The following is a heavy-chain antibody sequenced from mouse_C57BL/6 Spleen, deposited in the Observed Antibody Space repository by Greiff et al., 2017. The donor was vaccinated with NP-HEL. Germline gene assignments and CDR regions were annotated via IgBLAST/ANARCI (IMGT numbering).Heavy chain of an antibody. Sequence: QVQLQQSGPGLVQPSQSLSITCTASGFSLTSYGVHWVRQSPGKGLEWLGVIWSGGSTDDNAAFISRLGISKDNSKGQVFFKMNSLQADDTAIYYCARNRFDYWGQGTTLTVSS. V-gene: IGHV2-2*01. CDR1: GFSLTSYG. CDR3: ARNRFDY. CDR2: IWSGGST. J-gene: IGHJ2*01.